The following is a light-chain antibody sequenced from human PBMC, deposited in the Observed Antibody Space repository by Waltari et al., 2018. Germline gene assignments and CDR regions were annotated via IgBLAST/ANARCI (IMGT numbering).Light chain of an antibody. J-gene: IGKJ1*01. CDR2: EAS. Sequence: EIVVKQSTATLSVSPGERATLSCRTSQSVSSNFAWYQQKPGQSPRLLIYEASTRATGIPARFSGSGSGTEFTLTISSLQSEDFALYYCQQYKYWPPATFGQGTKVEIK. V-gene: IGKV3D-15*01. CDR1: QSVSSN. CDR3: QQYKYWPPAT.